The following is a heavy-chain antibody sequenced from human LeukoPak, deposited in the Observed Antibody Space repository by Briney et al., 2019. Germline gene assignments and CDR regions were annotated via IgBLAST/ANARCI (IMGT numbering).Heavy chain of an antibody. D-gene: IGHD6-13*01. J-gene: IGHJ4*02. V-gene: IGHV3-23*01. CDR3: AKAPTQTQQTVQR. CDR1: GFTFSSNA. Sequence: AGGSLRLSCAASGFTFSSNAMSWVRQAPGKGLECVSAISGSGGSTYYADSVKGRFTISRDDSKNTLYLQMNSLRAEDTAVYYCAKAPTQTQQTVQRWGQGTLVTVSS. CDR2: ISGSGGST.